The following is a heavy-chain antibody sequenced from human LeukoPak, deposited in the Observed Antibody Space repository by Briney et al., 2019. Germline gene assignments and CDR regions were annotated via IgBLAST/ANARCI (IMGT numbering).Heavy chain of an antibody. Sequence: SETLSLTCTVSSDSISDYYWGWIRQPPGKGLEWIGYISYSGGVSYNPSLKPPVTISLDTSRHQVSLKLSSVTAADTAIYYCGRVRYSSGSLSSWFDPWGRGILVTVSS. J-gene: IGHJ5*02. CDR3: GRVRYSSGSLSSWFDP. V-gene: IGHV4-59*08. CDR2: ISYSGGV. D-gene: IGHD3-10*01. CDR1: SDSISDYY.